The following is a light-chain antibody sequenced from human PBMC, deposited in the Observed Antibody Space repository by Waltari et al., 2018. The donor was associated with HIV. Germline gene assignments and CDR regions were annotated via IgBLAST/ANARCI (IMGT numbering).Light chain of an antibody. Sequence: QSVLTQPPSASGTPGQRVTISCSGSSSNIGSNYVYWYQQLPGTAPKLLIYRNNQRPSGVPYLFSGSKSGTSASLAISGLRSEDEADYYCAAWDDSLSGPGVFGGGTKLTVL. CDR3: AAWDDSLSGPGV. CDR2: RNN. V-gene: IGLV1-47*01. J-gene: IGLJ3*02. CDR1: SSNIGSNY.